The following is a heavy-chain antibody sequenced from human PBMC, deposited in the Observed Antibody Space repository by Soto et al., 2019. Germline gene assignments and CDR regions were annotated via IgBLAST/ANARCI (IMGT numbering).Heavy chain of an antibody. CDR1: GYTFTSYA. V-gene: IGHV1-3*01. CDR3: AIGDNLSYGHAFDI. J-gene: IGHJ3*02. D-gene: IGHD3-10*01. CDR2: INAGNGNT. Sequence: ASVKVSCKASGYTFTSYAMHWVRQAPGQRLEWMGWINAGNGNTKYSQKFQGRVTITRDTSASTAYMELSSLRSEDTAVYYCAIGDNLSYGHAFDIWGQGTMVTVSS.